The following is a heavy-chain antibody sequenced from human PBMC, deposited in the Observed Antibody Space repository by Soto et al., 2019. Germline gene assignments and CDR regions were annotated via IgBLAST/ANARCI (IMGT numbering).Heavy chain of an antibody. D-gene: IGHD1-7*01. V-gene: IGHV4-31*03. Sequence: QVQLQESGPGLVKPSQTLSLSCSVSGDSVSTSGFYWNWIRQHPGKGLEWIGYIHYSGKTYYNPSHKSRVTISLDTSQNQFSLKFISVTAAYAAVYYCVREMELRGVKALGNWGQGTLVIASS. J-gene: IGHJ4*02. CDR3: VREMELRGVKALGN. CDR2: IHYSGKT. CDR1: GDSVSTSGFY.